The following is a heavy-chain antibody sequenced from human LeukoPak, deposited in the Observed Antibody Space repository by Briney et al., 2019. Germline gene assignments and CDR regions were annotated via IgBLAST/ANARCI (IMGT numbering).Heavy chain of an antibody. V-gene: IGHV3-21*01. CDR2: ITSSNSDI. CDR1: GFTFSSYS. J-gene: IGHJ5*02. CDR3: ARDLLGYCTNGICYDKSNWFDP. D-gene: IGHD2-8*01. Sequence: GGPLRLSCAASGFTFSSYSMNWVRQAPGKGLEWVSSITSSNSDIYYADSVKGRFTISRDNAKNSLYLQMNSLRAEDTAVYYCARDLLGYCTNGICYDKSNWFDPWGQGTLVTVSS.